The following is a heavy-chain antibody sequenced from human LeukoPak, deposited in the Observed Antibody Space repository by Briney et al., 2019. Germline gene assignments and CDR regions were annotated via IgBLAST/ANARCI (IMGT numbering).Heavy chain of an antibody. CDR1: GFTFSNYG. CDR2: IIPSGVTT. J-gene: IGHJ4*02. V-gene: IGHV3-23*01. D-gene: IGHD5-24*01. Sequence: GGSLRLSCAASGFTFSNYGMNWVRHAPGKGLEWVSGIIPSGVTTYYADSVKGRFAISRDNSKNTVYLQMNSLRAEDTAVYYCARDDSLLQFGCWGQGTLVTVSS. CDR3: ARDDSLLQFGC.